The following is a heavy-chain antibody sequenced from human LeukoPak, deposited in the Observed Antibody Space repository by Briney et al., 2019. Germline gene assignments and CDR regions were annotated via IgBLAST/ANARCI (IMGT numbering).Heavy chain of an antibody. CDR3: ARDIVVVPAAMDNWFDP. CDR1: GFTFSSYG. V-gene: IGHV3-30*03. CDR2: ISYDGSNK. J-gene: IGHJ5*02. Sequence: GGSLRLSCAASGFTFSSYGMHWVRQAPGKGLEWVAVISYDGSNKYYADSVKGRFTISRDNSKNTLYLQMNSLRAEDTAVYYCARDIVVVPAAMDNWFDPWGQGTLVTVSS. D-gene: IGHD2-2*01.